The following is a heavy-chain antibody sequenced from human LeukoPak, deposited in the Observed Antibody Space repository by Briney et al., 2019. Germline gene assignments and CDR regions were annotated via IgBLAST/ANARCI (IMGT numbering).Heavy chain of an antibody. CDR1: GFTFSDYY. V-gene: IGHV3-11*01. D-gene: IGHD3-16*01. J-gene: IGHJ6*02. CDR2: ISSSGSTI. CDR3: ASGNYDYVWGTRYGMDV. Sequence: PGGSLRLSCAASGFTFSDYYMSWIRQAPGKGLEWVSYISSSGSTIYYADSVKGRFTISRDNAKNSLYLQMNSLRAEDTAVYYCASGNYDYVWGTRYGMDVWGQGTLVTVSS.